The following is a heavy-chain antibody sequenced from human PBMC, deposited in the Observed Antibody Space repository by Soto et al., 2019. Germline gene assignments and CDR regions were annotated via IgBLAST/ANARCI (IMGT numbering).Heavy chain of an antibody. V-gene: IGHV1-2*02. J-gene: IGHJ4*02. CDR2: INANSGGT. Sequence: GASVKVSCKASGYTFSDYYMHWVRQAPGQGLEWMGWINANSGGTTYAQKFQGRVTMTRDTSISTAYRELSRLSSDDTAIYYCARLQIEVAGTNWGQGTLVTVSS. CDR1: GYTFSDYY. D-gene: IGHD6-19*01. CDR3: ARLQIEVAGTN.